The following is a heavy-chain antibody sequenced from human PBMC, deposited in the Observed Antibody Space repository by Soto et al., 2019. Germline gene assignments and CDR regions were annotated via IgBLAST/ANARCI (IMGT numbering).Heavy chain of an antibody. CDR3: ARDRVIVGATNHYYYGMDV. J-gene: IGHJ6*02. Sequence: EVQLVESGGGLVKPGGSLRLSCAASGFTFSSYSMNWVRQAPGKGLEWVSSISSSSRYIYYADSVKGRFTISRDNAKNSLYLQMNSLRAEDTAVYYCARDRVIVGATNHYYYGMDVWGQGTTVTVSS. CDR2: ISSSSRYI. D-gene: IGHD1-26*01. V-gene: IGHV3-21*01. CDR1: GFTFSSYS.